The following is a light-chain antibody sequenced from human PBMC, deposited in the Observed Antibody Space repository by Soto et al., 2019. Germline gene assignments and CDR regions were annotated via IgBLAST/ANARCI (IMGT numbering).Light chain of an antibody. J-gene: IGKJ1*01. Sequence: EIVLTQSPATLSLSPGERATLSCRASQSVYSYLAWYQQKPGQAPRLLIYDASNRATGIPARFSGSGSGTDFTLTISSLEPEDFAVYYCQQRSNWPPTWTFGQGTKVDTK. V-gene: IGKV3-11*01. CDR2: DAS. CDR3: QQRSNWPPTWT. CDR1: QSVYSY.